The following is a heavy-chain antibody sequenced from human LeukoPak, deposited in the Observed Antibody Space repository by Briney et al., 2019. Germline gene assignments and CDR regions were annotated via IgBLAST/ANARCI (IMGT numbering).Heavy chain of an antibody. Sequence: PSETLSLTCTVSGGSISSGSYYWSWIRQPAGKGLEWIGRIYTSGSTNYNPSLKSRVTISVDTSKNQFSLKLSSVTAADTAVYYCASEIVVVPAAIQYWGQGTLVTVSS. J-gene: IGHJ4*02. CDR3: ASEIVVVPAAIQY. CDR2: IYTSGST. D-gene: IGHD2-2*01. V-gene: IGHV4-61*02. CDR1: GGSISSGSYY.